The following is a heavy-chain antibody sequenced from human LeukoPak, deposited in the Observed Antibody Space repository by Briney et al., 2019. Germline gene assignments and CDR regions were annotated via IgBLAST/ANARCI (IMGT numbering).Heavy chain of an antibody. V-gene: IGHV4-30-2*01. CDR1: GGSISSGGYY. CDR3: ARVQGSSSSGFDY. CDR2: IYHSGST. Sequence: SQALSLTCTVSGGSISSGGYYWSWIRQPPGKGLEWIGYIYHSGSTYYNPSLKSRVTISVDRSKNQFSLKLSSVTAADTAVYYCARVQGSSSSGFDYWGQGTLVTVSS. J-gene: IGHJ4*02. D-gene: IGHD6-6*01.